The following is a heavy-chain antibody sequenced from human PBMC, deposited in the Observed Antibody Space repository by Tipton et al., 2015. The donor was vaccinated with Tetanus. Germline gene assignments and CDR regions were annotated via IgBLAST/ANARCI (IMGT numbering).Heavy chain of an antibody. CDR1: GGSVSSGSYY. CDR3: ARFSYDSGGFYSYFDY. D-gene: IGHD3-22*01. CDR2: IYYSGST. V-gene: IGHV4-61*01. J-gene: IGHJ4*02. Sequence: TLSLTCTVSGGSVSSGSYYWSWIRQPPGKGLEWIGYIYYSGSTNYNPSLKSRLTMSIDTSNDQLSLRLTSVTAADTAIYYCARFSYDSGGFYSYFDYWGRGTLVTVSS.